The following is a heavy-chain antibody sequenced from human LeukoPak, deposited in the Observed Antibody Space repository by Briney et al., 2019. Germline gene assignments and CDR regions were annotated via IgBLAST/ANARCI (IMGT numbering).Heavy chain of an antibody. CDR2: LYPSGSS. J-gene: IGHJ4*02. Sequence: SGTLSLTCTVSSASISPYYWNWIRQPAGEGLEWIGRLYPSGSSDYNPSLKSRVTMSVDTSRNQFSLRVTSVTAADTAIYYCARDISGSLYFDYWGQGILVTVSA. V-gene: IGHV4-4*07. CDR3: ARDISGSLYFDY. D-gene: IGHD3-10*01. CDR1: SASISPYY.